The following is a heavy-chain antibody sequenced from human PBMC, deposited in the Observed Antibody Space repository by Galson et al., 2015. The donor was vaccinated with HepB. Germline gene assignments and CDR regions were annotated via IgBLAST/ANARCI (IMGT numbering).Heavy chain of an antibody. J-gene: IGHJ4*02. CDR1: GFTFSSYA. V-gene: IGHV3-30-3*01. CDR3: ARDRYCSSTSCSNYYFDY. Sequence: SLRLSCAASGFTFSSYAMHWVRQAPGKGLEWVAVISYDGSNKYYADSVKGRFTISRDNSKNTLYLQMNSLRAEGTAVYYCARDRYCSSTSCSNYYFDYWGQGTLVTVSS. D-gene: IGHD2-2*01. CDR2: ISYDGSNK.